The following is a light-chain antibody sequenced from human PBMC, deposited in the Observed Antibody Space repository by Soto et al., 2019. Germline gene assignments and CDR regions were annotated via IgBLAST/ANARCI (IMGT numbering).Light chain of an antibody. CDR2: EVS. CDR1: SSDVGGYNY. V-gene: IGLV2-14*01. J-gene: IGLJ2*01. Sequence: QSALTQPASVSGSPGQSITISCTGTSSDVGGYNYVSWYQHHAGKAPKHMIYEVSNRPSGVSNRFSGAKSGNTASLTISGLQAEDEADYYCSSYTSSITPVVFGGGTPLTVL. CDR3: SSYTSSITPVV.